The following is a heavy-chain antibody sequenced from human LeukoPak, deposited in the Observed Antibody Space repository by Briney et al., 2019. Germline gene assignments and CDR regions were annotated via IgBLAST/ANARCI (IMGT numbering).Heavy chain of an antibody. CDR3: ARAYDYVWGSYHYRRYFDY. CDR1: GGTFSSYA. D-gene: IGHD3-16*02. J-gene: IGHJ4*02. CDR2: IIPIFGTA. Sequence: ASVKVSCKASGGTFSSYAISWVRQAPGQGLEWMGGIIPIFGTANYAQKFQGRVTITADESTSTAYMELSSLRSEDTAVYYCARAYDYVWGSYHYRRYFDYWGQGTLVTVSS. V-gene: IGHV1-69*13.